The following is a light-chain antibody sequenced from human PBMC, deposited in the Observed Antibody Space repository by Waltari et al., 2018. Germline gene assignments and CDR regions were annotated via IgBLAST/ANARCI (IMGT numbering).Light chain of an antibody. CDR2: DVT. CDR1: SSDVGGYNY. Sequence: QSALTQPRSVSGSPGQSVAFSCTGTSSDVGGYNYVSWYQQHPGKAPKLMIFDVTKLPSGVPDRFSGSKSGSTASLTISGLQAEDEADYYCCSYAGRYTSVVFGGGTKLTVL. CDR3: CSYAGRYTSVV. V-gene: IGLV2-11*01. J-gene: IGLJ2*01.